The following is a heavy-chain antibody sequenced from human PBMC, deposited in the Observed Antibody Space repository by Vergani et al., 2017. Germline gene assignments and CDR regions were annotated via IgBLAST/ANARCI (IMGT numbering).Heavy chain of an antibody. D-gene: IGHD2-2*01. J-gene: IGHJ3*02. CDR2: IYYSGST. CDR1: GGSISSGHYY. CDR3: ARETCCSTSCLYLGVAFDI. Sequence: QVQLQESGPGLVKPSQTLSLTCTVSGGSISSGHYYWSWIRRPPGKGLEWIGHIYYSGSTYYKSSLKSRVTISGDTSNNQFSLKLSSVTAADTAVYYCARETCCSTSCLYLGVAFDIWGQGTMVTVSS. V-gene: IGHV4-30-4*01.